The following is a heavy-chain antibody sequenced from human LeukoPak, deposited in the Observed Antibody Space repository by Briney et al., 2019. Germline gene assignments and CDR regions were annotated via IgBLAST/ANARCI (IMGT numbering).Heavy chain of an antibody. J-gene: IGHJ4*02. CDR2: ISAYNGNT. CDR1: GYTFTGYY. D-gene: IGHD2-2*01. Sequence: ASVKVSCKASGYTFTGYYMHWVRQAPGQGLEWMGWISAYNGNTNYAQKLQGRVTMTTDTSTSTAYMELRSLRSDDTAVYYCARDFRAVVPAGFDYWGQGTLVTVSS. CDR3: ARDFRAVVPAGFDY. V-gene: IGHV1-18*04.